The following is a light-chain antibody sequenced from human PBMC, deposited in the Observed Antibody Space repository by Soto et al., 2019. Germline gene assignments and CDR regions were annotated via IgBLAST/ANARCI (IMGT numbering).Light chain of an antibody. CDR3: QQYNSYSEA. Sequence: DIQTTQSPTPLSGSVEHRGSMTSRASQTISSWLAWYQQKPGKAPKLLIYKASTLKSGVPSRFSGSASGTEFTLTISSLQPDDFATYYCQQYNSYSEAFGQGTKVDIK. CDR1: QTISSW. CDR2: KAS. J-gene: IGKJ1*01. V-gene: IGKV1-5*03.